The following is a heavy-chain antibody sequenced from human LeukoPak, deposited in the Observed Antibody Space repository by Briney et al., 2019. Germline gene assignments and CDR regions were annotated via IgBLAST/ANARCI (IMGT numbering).Heavy chain of an antibody. Sequence: SETLSLTCAVSGGSISSGDYSWSWIRQPPGEGLEWIGFIYNSGNTYYNPSLKSRVTLSVDTSKNQFSLNLSSVTAADTAVYYCTRTAYDSSDFYRFDYWGQGTLVTVSS. CDR1: GGSISSGDYS. CDR2: IYNSGNT. CDR3: TRTAYDSSDFYRFDY. J-gene: IGHJ4*02. D-gene: IGHD3-22*01. V-gene: IGHV4-30-4*07.